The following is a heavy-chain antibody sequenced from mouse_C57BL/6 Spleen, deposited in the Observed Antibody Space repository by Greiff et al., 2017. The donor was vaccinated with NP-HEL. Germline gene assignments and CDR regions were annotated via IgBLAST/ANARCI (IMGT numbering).Heavy chain of an antibody. D-gene: IGHD2-1*01. CDR1: GFNIKDDY. V-gene: IGHV14-4*01. Sequence: VQLKQSGAELVRPGASVKLSCTASGFNIKDDYMHWVKQRPEQGLEWIGWIDPENGDTESASKFQGKATITADTSSNTAYLQLSSLTSEDTAVYYCTQRGYGNYDYWGQGTTLTVSS. CDR2: IDPENGDT. CDR3: TQRGYGNYDY. J-gene: IGHJ2*01.